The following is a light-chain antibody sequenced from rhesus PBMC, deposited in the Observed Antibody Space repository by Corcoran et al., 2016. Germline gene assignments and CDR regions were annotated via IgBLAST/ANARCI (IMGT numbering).Light chain of an antibody. J-gene: IGKJ4*01. CDR2: YAS. V-gene: IGKV1-66*01. Sequence: DIQMTQSPSSLSASVGDRVTITCRASQGINNDLSWYQQKQGKAPKHLIYYASSLETGIPSRVSGSRSVTEYTLTISSLTPEDIATYYCQQYNKSPLTFGGGTKVELK. CDR1: QGINND. CDR3: QQYNKSPLT.